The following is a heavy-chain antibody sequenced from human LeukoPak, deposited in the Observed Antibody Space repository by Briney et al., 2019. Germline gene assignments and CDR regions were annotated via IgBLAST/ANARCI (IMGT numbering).Heavy chain of an antibody. Sequence: GGSLRLSCAASGFTFNYYAMSWVRQAPGKGLEWGSGIGGGGGGTYYADSVKGRFTIFRDTSKNTLYLQMNSLRAEDTAVHYCAREGPSVDWGAFDIWGQGTMVTVSS. D-gene: IGHD3-16*01. CDR2: IGGGGGGT. J-gene: IGHJ3*02. V-gene: IGHV3-23*01. CDR3: AREGPSVDWGAFDI. CDR1: GFTFNYYA.